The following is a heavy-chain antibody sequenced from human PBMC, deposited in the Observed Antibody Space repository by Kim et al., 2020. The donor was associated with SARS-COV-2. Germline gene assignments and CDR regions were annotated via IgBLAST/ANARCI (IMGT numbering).Heavy chain of an antibody. D-gene: IGHD6-25*01. CDR1: GGSISSYY. J-gene: IGHJ5*02. CDR2: IYYSGST. CDR3: ARVAASGGNDP. Sequence: SETLSLTCTVSGGSISSYYWSWIRQPPGKGLEWIGYIYYSGSTNYNPSLKSRVTISVDTSKNQFSLKLSSVTAADTAVYYCARVAASGGNDPWGQGTLVTVSS. V-gene: IGHV4-59*13.